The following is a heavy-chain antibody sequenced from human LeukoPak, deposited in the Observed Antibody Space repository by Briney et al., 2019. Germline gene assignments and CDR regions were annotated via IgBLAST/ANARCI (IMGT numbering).Heavy chain of an antibody. D-gene: IGHD6-13*01. CDR3: ARSYSSSWYDYYYYGMHV. V-gene: IGHV1-8*01. J-gene: IGHJ6*02. CDR1: EYTFTSYD. CDR2: MNPNSGNT. Sequence: ASVKVSCKASEYTFTSYDIKWVRQATGQGLEWIGWMNPNSGNTGYAQKFQGRVTMTRNTSISTAYMELSSLRSEDTAVYYCARSYSSSWYDYYYYGMHVWGQGTTVTVSS.